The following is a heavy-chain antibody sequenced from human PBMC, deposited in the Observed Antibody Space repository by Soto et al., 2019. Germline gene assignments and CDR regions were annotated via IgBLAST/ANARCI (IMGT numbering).Heavy chain of an antibody. D-gene: IGHD6-13*01. J-gene: IGHJ3*02. V-gene: IGHV1-69*13. CDR3: ARDHPGIAAADAEGDAFDI. Sequence: SVKVSCKASGGTFSSYAISWVRQAPGQGLEWMGGIIPIFGTANYAQKFQGRVTITADESTSTAYMELSSLRSEDTAVYYCARDHPGIAAADAEGDAFDIWGQGTMVTVSS. CDR1: GGTFSSYA. CDR2: IIPIFGTA.